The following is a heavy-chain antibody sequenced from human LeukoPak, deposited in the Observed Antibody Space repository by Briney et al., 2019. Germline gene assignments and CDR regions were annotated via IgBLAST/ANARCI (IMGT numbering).Heavy chain of an antibody. D-gene: IGHD2-15*01. CDR1: GFTVSSNY. CDR2: IYAGGST. V-gene: IGHV3-53*01. J-gene: IGHJ4*02. Sequence: PGGSLRLSCAASGFTVSSNYISWVRQAPGKGLEWVSVIYAGGSTYYADSVKGRFTISRDNSKNTLYLQMSSLRAEDTAVYYCARGFCSGGSCYDLDYWGQGTLVTVSS. CDR3: ARGFCSGGSCYDLDY.